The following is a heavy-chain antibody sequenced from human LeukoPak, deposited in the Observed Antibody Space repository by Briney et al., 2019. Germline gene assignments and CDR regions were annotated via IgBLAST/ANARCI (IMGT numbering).Heavy chain of an antibody. D-gene: IGHD5-12*01. CDR2: IYSSGSN. V-gene: IGHV4-4*07. J-gene: IGHJ4*02. CDR1: GGSISGYF. CDR3: AREPTSGREPTSGRPLDY. Sequence: SETLSLTCTVSGGSISGYFWSWIRQPAGKGLEWIGRIYSSGSNNYNPSLKSRVTMSLDTSRNHFSLNLTSVTAADTAVYYCAREPTSGREPTSGRPLDYWGQGTLVTVSS.